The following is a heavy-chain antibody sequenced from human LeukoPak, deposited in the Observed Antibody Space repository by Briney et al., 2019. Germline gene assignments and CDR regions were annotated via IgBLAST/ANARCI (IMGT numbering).Heavy chain of an antibody. J-gene: IGHJ4*02. D-gene: IGHD3-10*01. Sequence: GESLKISCKGSGYSFTSYWIGWVRQMPGKGLEWVATIHEDGSDKYYVDSVKGRFTISRDNVKNSLYLQMNILRAEDTAVYYCVRDFGSLEDYFDYWGQGTLVSVSS. CDR2: IHEDGSDK. CDR1: GYSFTSYW. CDR3: VRDFGSLEDYFDY. V-gene: IGHV3-7*01.